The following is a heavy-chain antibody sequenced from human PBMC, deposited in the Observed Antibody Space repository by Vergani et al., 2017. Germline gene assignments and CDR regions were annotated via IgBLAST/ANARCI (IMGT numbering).Heavy chain of an antibody. V-gene: IGHV4-61*02. CDR3: ARDLGPIVVVPAAALGAFDL. D-gene: IGHD2-2*01. Sequence: QVQLQESGPGLVKPSQTLSLTCTVSGGSISSGSYYWSWIRQPAGKGLEWIGRIYTSGSTNYNPSLKSRVTISVDTSKNQFSLKLSSVTAADTAVYYCARDLGPIVVVPAAALGAFDLWGQGTMVTVSS. CDR1: GGSISSGSYY. J-gene: IGHJ3*01. CDR2: IYTSGST.